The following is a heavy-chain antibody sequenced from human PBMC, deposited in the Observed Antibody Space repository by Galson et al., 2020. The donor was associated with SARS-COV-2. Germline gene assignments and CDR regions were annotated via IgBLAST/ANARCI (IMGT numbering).Heavy chain of an antibody. Sequence: GGSLRLSCAASGFSFSMYAMSWVRQAPGKGLEWVAGISGTGKPYYRDSVKGRFTITRDNSQSTLFLQMRSLRSDDTAVYYCGRHAKHDYWSYFDLWGRGTLVTVSS. CDR2: ISGTGKP. J-gene: IGHJ2*01. CDR1: GFSFSMYA. CDR3: GRHAKHDYWSYFDL. D-gene: IGHD4-17*01. V-gene: IGHV3-23*01.